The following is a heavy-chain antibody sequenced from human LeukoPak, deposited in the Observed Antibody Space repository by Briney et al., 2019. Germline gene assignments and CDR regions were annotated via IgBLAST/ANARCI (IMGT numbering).Heavy chain of an antibody. CDR2: ISSSSSYI. CDR1: GFTFSSYS. Sequence: PGGSLRLSCAASGFTFSSYSMNWVRQAPGKGLEWVSSISSSSSYIYYADSVKGRFTISRDNAKNSLYLQMNSLRAEDTAVYYCARLMFLWPPIYFDCWGQGTLVTVSS. J-gene: IGHJ4*02. V-gene: IGHV3-21*01. D-gene: IGHD2-8*01. CDR3: ARLMFLWPPIYFDC.